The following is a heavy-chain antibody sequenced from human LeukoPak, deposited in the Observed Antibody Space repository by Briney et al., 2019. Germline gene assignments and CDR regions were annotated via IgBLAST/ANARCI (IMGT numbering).Heavy chain of an antibody. V-gene: IGHV3-53*01. CDR1: GFTFSDYA. Sequence: GGSLRLSCAASGFTFSDYAMSWVRQAPGKGLEWVSIMYRDGSTYYADSVKGRFTISRDNFKNTLYLQMNRLRAEDTAMYYCARDSGDGDYEPLNSWGPGTLVTVSS. CDR3: ARDSGDGDYEPLNS. J-gene: IGHJ5*02. CDR2: MYRDGST. D-gene: IGHD4-17*01.